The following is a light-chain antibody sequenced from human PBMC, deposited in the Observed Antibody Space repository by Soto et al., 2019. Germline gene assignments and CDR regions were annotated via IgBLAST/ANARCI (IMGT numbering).Light chain of an antibody. CDR3: SSYAGSISV. J-gene: IGLJ3*02. V-gene: IGLV2-8*01. Sequence: QSALTQPPSASGSPGQSVTISCTGTSSDVGGYNFVSWYQQHPDKAPKVMIYEVSKRPSGVTDRFSGSKSGNTASLTVSGLQAEDEADYYCSSYAGSISVFGGGTKLTVL. CDR1: SSDVGGYNF. CDR2: EVS.